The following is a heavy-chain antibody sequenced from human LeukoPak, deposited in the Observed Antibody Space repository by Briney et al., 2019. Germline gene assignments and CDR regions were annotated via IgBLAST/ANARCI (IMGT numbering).Heavy chain of an antibody. V-gene: IGHV4-39*07. CDR2: IYYSGST. Sequence: PSETLSLTCTVSGGSISSSSYYWGWIRQPPGKGLEWIGSIYYSGSTNYNPSLKSRVTISVDTSKNQFSLKLSSVTAADTAVYYCARGRYYGSGSYAGWFDPWGQGTLVTVSS. D-gene: IGHD3-10*01. CDR3: ARGRYYGSGSYAGWFDP. J-gene: IGHJ5*02. CDR1: GGSISSSSYY.